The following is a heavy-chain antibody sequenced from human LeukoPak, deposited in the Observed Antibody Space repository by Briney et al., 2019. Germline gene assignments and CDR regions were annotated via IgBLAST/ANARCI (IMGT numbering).Heavy chain of an antibody. CDR2: ISDSGGST. CDR1: GFTFSSYA. J-gene: IGHJ4*02. CDR3: AKRRGYCSGGSCSIIGLDY. V-gene: IGHV3-23*01. Sequence: GGSLRLSCAASGFTFSSYAVSWVRQAPGKGLEWVSGISDSGGSTFYADSVKGRFTISRDNSRNTLYLQMNSLRAEDTAVYFCAKRRGYCSGGSCSIIGLDYWGQGTLVTVSS. D-gene: IGHD2-15*01.